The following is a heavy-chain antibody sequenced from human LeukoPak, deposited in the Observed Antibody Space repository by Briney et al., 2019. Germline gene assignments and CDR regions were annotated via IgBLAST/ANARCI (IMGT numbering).Heavy chain of an antibody. CDR2: IYYSGST. CDR1: GGSISSGDYY. J-gene: IGHJ4*02. Sequence: SETLSLTYTVSGGSISSGDYYWSWIRQPPGKGLEWIGYIYYSGSTYYNPSLKSRVTISVDTSRNEFSLKLSSVTVADTAVYYCTRRKGGTSSMDDWGQGTLVTVSS. V-gene: IGHV4-30-4*01. D-gene: IGHD6-6*01. CDR3: TRRKGGTSSMDD.